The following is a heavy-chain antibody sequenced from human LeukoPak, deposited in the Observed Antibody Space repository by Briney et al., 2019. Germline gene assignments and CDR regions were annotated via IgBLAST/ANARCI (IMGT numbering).Heavy chain of an antibody. Sequence: PSETLSLTCTVSGGSISSSSYYWGWIRQPPGKGLEWIGSIYYSGSTYYNPSLKSRVTISVDTSKNQFSLKLSSVTAADTAVYYCARVRDYGDYMRQGYYYMDVWGKGTTVTVS. CDR2: IYYSGST. CDR3: ARVRDYGDYMRQGYYYMDV. D-gene: IGHD4-17*01. J-gene: IGHJ6*03. CDR1: GGSISSSSYY. V-gene: IGHV4-39*07.